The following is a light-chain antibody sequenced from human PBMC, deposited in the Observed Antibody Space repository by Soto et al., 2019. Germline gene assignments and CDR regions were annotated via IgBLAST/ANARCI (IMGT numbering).Light chain of an antibody. J-gene: IGKJ2*01. CDR2: GAS. V-gene: IGKV3-20*01. CDR3: QQYGSSRRT. Sequence: EIVLTQSPGTVSLSPGERATLSCRASQSVSSSYLAWYQQKPGQAPRLLIYGASSRATGIPDRFSGSGSGTDFTLTISRLEPEDFAVYYCQQYGSSRRTFGQGTKLEIK. CDR1: QSVSSSY.